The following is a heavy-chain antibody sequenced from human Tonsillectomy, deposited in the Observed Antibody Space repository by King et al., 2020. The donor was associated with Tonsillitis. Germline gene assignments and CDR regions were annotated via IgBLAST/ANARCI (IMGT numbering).Heavy chain of an antibody. V-gene: IGHV4-59*08. CDR2: IYFSGFT. D-gene: IGHD3-3*01. CDR1: GGTITNYY. CDR3: ARLGDDYDFWSAHAPSSYYMDV. J-gene: IGHJ6*03. Sequence: HVQLQESGPGLVKPSETLSLTCTVSGGTITNYYWSWIRQPPGKGLEWLGYIYFSGFTNYNPSLKSRVTMSVDTSENQFSLRLSAVTAADTAVYYWARLGDDYDFWSAHAPSSYYMDVWGKGSSVTVSS.